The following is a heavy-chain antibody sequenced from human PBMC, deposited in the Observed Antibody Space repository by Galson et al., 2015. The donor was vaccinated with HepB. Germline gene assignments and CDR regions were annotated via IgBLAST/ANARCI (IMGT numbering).Heavy chain of an antibody. CDR1: GYSFLDYW. D-gene: IGHD3-10*01. J-gene: IGHJ5*02. V-gene: IGHV5-51*01. CDR2: IYPGDSDT. Sequence: QSGAEVKMPGESLKISCTGSGYSFLDYWIGWVRQMPGKGLEWIGIIYPGDSDTRYSPSLRGQVTISADKSISTAYLQWSSLKASDTAMYFCARRAVRGLIIIGAGFDPWGQGTLVTVSS. CDR3: ARRAVRGLIIIGAGFDP.